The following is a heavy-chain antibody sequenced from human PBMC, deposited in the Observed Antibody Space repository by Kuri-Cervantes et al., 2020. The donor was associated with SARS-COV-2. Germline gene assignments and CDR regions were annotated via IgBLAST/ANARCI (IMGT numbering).Heavy chain of an antibody. CDR1: GGSFSGYH. D-gene: IGHD3-22*01. J-gene: IGHJ6*03. CDR2: IDHSGST. Sequence: SQTLSLTCAVYGGSFSGYHWSWIRQPPGKGLEWIGEIDHSGSTNYNPSLKSRVTISVDTSKNQFSLKLSSVTAADTAVYYCARVAAYYASSGYYLSYYYYYMDVWGKGTTVTVSS. V-gene: IGHV4-34*01. CDR3: ARVAAYYASSGYYLSYYYYYMDV.